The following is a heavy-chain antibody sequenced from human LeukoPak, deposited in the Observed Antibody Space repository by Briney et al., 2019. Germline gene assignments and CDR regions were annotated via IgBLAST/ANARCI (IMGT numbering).Heavy chain of an antibody. Sequence: SETLSLTCTVSGGSISSSSYYWGWIRQPPGKGLEWIGSIYYSGSTYYSPSLKSRVTISVDTSKNQFSLKLSSVTAADTAVYYCARDVTMVRGVFDYWGQGTLVTVSS. CDR3: ARDVTMVRGVFDY. J-gene: IGHJ4*02. D-gene: IGHD3-10*01. CDR2: IYYSGST. CDR1: GGSISSSSYY. V-gene: IGHV4-39*07.